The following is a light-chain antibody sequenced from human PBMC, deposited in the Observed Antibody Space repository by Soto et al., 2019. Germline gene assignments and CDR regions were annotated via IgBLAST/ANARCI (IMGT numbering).Light chain of an antibody. CDR1: SSDVGGYNS. CDR3: SSYAGRDNVV. J-gene: IGLJ2*01. CDR2: EVS. Sequence: QSALTQPPSASGSPGQSVTISCTGTSSDVGGYNSVSWYQQHPGKAPKLIIYEVSQRPSGVPDRFSGSKSGNTASLTVSALQAEDEADYYCSSYAGRDNVVFGGGTKLTVL. V-gene: IGLV2-8*01.